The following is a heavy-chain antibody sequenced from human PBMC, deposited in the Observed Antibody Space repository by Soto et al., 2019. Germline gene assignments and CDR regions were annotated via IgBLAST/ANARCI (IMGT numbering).Heavy chain of an antibody. V-gene: IGHV3-30*18. CDR3: AKEHGDYALYYYGMDV. J-gene: IGHJ6*02. CDR1: GFTFSSYG. Sequence: GGPLRLSCAASGFTFSSYGMHWVRQAPGKGLEWVAVISYDGSNKYYADSVKGRFTISRDNSKNTLYLQMNSLRAEDTAVYYCAKEHGDYALYYYGMDVWGQGTTVTVSS. CDR2: ISYDGSNK. D-gene: IGHD4-17*01.